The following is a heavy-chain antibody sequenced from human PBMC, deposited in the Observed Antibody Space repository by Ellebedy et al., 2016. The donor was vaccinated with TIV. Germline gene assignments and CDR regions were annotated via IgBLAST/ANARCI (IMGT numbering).Heavy chain of an antibody. CDR2: IYYSGST. V-gene: IGHV4-59*08. CDR3: ARRSPMLQGATDYWYFDV. CDR1: GGSMSGYF. J-gene: IGHJ2*01. D-gene: IGHD3-10*01. Sequence: SETLSLTCTVSGGSMSGYFWSWIRQPPGKALEWIGKIYYSGSTNYNPSLKSRVTISLDTSNNQFSLTLNSVTAADTAVYYCARRSPMLQGATDYWYFDVWGRGTLVTVSP.